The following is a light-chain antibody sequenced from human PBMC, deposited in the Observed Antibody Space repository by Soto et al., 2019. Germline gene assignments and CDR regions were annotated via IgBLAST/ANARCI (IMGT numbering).Light chain of an antibody. CDR2: DAS. Sequence: IAWTQYPATLSVSPGEGATLSCRARQNVTSNLVWYQQKPGQAPRLLIHDASTRANAIPARFSGSGSGTEFTLTISSLQSEDFAGYYCQQHKNWPRTFGQGNKVEIK. CDR1: QNVTSN. V-gene: IGKV3-15*01. J-gene: IGKJ1*01. CDR3: QQHKNWPRT.